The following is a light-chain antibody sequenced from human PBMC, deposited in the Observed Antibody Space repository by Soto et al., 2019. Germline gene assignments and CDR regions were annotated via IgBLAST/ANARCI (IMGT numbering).Light chain of an antibody. Sequence: QSVLTQPPSVSGAPGQRVTISCTGSSSNIGAGYDVHWYQQLPGTAPTLLIYDNNNRPSGVPDRFSGSKSGTSASLAITGLQAEDEAGYYCQSYDSSLSGVVFGGGTQLTVL. J-gene: IGLJ2*01. CDR1: SSNIGAGYD. V-gene: IGLV1-40*01. CDR3: QSYDSSLSGVV. CDR2: DNN.